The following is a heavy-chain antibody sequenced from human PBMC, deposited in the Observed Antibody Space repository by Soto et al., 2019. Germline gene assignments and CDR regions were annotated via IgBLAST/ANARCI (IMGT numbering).Heavy chain of an antibody. CDR3: AKDPGVVVILYYFDY. D-gene: IGHD3-22*01. J-gene: IGHJ4*02. CDR1: GFTFSSYG. V-gene: IGHV3-30*18. CDR2: ISYDGSNK. Sequence: PGGSLRLSCAASGFTFSSYGMHWVRQAPGKGLEWVAVISYDGSNKYYADSVKGRFTISRDNSKNTLYLQMNSLRAEDTAVYYCAKDPGVVVILYYFDYWGQGTLVTVSS.